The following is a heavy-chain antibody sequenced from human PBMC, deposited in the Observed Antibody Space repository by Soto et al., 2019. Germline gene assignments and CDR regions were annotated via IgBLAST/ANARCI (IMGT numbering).Heavy chain of an antibody. D-gene: IGHD3-10*01. CDR1: GFSLSTSGVG. V-gene: IGHV2-5*02. J-gene: IGHJ5*02. Sequence: QITLKESGPTRVKPTQTLALTCNFSGFSLSTSGVGVGWIRQSPGKALEWLAVIYWDDDKRYSPSLRSRLTISKDTSKNQVVLLMTNMDPVETGTYYCAHRRPWSSNWNSGWFDPWGQGTLVTVSS. CDR3: AHRRPWSSNWNSGWFDP. CDR2: IYWDDDK.